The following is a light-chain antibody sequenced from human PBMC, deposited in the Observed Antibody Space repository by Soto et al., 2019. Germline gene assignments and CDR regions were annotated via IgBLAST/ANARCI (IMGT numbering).Light chain of an antibody. J-gene: IGLJ2*01. V-gene: IGLV2-14*01. CDR2: EVT. Sequence: QSALTQPASVSGSPGQSITISCTGTSSDVGGYKYVSWYQQHPGKAPKLIIYEVTNRPSGISNRFSGSKSGNTASLTISGLQAEYEADYFCSSYTTSSTLVFGGGTKLTVL. CDR1: SSDVGGYKY. CDR3: SSYTTSSTLV.